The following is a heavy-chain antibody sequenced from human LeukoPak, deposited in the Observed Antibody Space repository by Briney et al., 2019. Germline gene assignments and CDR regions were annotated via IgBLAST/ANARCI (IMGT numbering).Heavy chain of an antibody. CDR1: GFTFSSYD. V-gene: IGHV3-13*01. CDR2: IGIAGDT. J-gene: IGHJ5*01. Sequence: PGGSLRLACAASGFTFSSYDMHWVRQATGKGLEWVSGIGIAGDTHYPNSVRGRLTIFRENARNSLYLQMNSLRVEDTAVYYCARAEPPYHGRLDSWGQGILVTVSS. D-gene: IGHD3-16*01. CDR3: ARAEPPYHGRLDS.